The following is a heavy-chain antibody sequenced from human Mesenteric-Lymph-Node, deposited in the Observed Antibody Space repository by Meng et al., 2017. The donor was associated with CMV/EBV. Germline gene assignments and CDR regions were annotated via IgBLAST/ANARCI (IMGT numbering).Heavy chain of an antibody. Sequence: LSCAASGFTFSSYAMSWVRQAPGKGLEWVSVIYSGGSTYYADSVKGRFTISRDNSKNTLYLQMNSLRAEDTAVYYCARGAVAGSSDYWGQGTLVTVSS. D-gene: IGHD6-19*01. V-gene: IGHV3-53*01. CDR1: GFTFSSYA. CDR3: ARGAVAGSSDY. CDR2: IYSGGST. J-gene: IGHJ4*02.